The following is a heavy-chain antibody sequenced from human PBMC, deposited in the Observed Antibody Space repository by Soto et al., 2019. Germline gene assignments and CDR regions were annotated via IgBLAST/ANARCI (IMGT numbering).Heavy chain of an antibody. J-gene: IGHJ5*02. Sequence: EVQWVESGGGLVQPGGSVRLSCAASGFTFSNYWMHWFRQTPGKGLLWVSRVGAAGGGATYADSVKGRFTISRDNAKNTLYLQMDSLRVEDTAMYHCARDALMHGPDIDQWVQGIQVTVSS. V-gene: IGHV3-74*01. CDR3: ARDALMHGPDIDQ. CDR2: VGAAGGGA. CDR1: GFTFSNYW.